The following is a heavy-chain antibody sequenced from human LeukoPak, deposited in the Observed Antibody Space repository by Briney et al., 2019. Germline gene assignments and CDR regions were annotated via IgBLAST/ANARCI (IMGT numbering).Heavy chain of an antibody. J-gene: IGHJ3*02. Sequence: SVKVSCKASGYTFTSYGISWVRQAPGQGLEWMGRIIPILGIANYAQKFQGRVTITADKSTSTAYMELSSLRSEDTAVYYCANNKAAGTIQDAFDIWGQGTMVTVSS. D-gene: IGHD6-13*01. V-gene: IGHV1-69*04. CDR2: IIPILGIA. CDR3: ANNKAAGTIQDAFDI. CDR1: GYTFTSYG.